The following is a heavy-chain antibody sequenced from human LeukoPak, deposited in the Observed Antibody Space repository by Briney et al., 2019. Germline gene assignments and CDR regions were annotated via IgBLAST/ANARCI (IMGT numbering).Heavy chain of an antibody. Sequence: PSETLSLTCAVYGGSFSGYYWSWIRQPPGKGLEWIGEVNHSGSTNYNPSLKSRVTISVDTSKNQFSLKLSSVTAADTAVYYCARDLQYYGSGSYSARYYYYGMDVWGQGTTVTVSS. CDR1: GGSFSGYY. CDR3: ARDLQYYGSGSYSARYYYYGMDV. CDR2: VNHSGST. D-gene: IGHD3-10*01. J-gene: IGHJ6*02. V-gene: IGHV4-34*01.